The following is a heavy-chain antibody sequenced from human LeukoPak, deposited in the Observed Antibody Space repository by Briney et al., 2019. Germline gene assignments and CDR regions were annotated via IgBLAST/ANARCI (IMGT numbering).Heavy chain of an antibody. CDR2: IYSGGST. CDR3: ATYSNSNGREFQY. CDR1: GFTVSSNY. Sequence: GGSLRLSCAASGFTVSSNYMSWVRQAPGKGLEWVSVIYSGGSTYYADSVKGRFTISRDNAKNSLYLQMNSLRAEDTAVYYCATYSNSNGREFQYWGQGTLVTVSS. V-gene: IGHV3-53*01. D-gene: IGHD2/OR15-2a*01. J-gene: IGHJ1*01.